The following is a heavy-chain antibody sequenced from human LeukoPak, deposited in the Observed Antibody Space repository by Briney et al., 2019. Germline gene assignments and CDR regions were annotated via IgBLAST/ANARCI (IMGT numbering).Heavy chain of an antibody. CDR3: ARVKEGVSAPHGFDY. CDR1: TGSISGYY. CDR2: IYYKGST. V-gene: IGHV4-59*01. J-gene: IGHJ4*02. D-gene: IGHD2-8*01. Sequence: SETLSLTSTVSTGSISGYYWSWIRQPPGRGLVWIGYIYYKGSTNYNPSLKSRVTISVDTSKDQFSLKLTSVTAADTGVYYCARVKEGVSAPHGFDYWGQGTLVTVSS.